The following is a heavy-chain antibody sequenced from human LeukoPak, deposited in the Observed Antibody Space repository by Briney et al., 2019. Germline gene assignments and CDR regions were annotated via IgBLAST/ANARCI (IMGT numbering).Heavy chain of an antibody. CDR2: IYHSGST. Sequence: SETLSLTCTVSGYSISSGYYWGWIRQPPGKGLEWIGRIYHSGSTYYNPSLKSRVTISVDTSKNQFSLKLSSVTAADTAVYYCARGRYYGSGSYASFDYWGQGTLVTVSS. J-gene: IGHJ4*02. V-gene: IGHV4-38-2*02. D-gene: IGHD3-10*01. CDR3: ARGRYYGSGSYASFDY. CDR1: GYSISSGYY.